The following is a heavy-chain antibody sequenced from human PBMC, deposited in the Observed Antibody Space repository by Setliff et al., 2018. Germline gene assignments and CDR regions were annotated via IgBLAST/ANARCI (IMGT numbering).Heavy chain of an antibody. J-gene: IGHJ4*02. Sequence: SETLSLTCAAYGGTFSDYYWTWIRQPPGKGLEWVGEIKHRGSTTYNPSLKSRVTISVDTSKDQFSLKVISMTAADTAVYYCARGRNIAARLLDSWGQGTLVTVSS. D-gene: IGHD6-6*01. V-gene: IGHV4-34*01. CDR2: IKHRGST. CDR3: ARGRNIAARLLDS. CDR1: GGTFSDYY.